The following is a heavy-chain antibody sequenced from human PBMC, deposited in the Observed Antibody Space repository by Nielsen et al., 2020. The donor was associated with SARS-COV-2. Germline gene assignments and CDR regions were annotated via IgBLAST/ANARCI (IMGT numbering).Heavy chain of an antibody. Sequence: SETLSLTCTVSGGSISSGGYYWSWIRQPPGKGLEWITYIYHSGSTYYNPSLKSRVSISVDTSKNQFSLNLSSVTAADTALYFCARDRQGYNYYYGMDVWGQGATVSVSS. CDR2: IYHSGST. V-gene: IGHV4-30-4*01. J-gene: IGHJ6*02. CDR1: GGSISSGGYY. CDR3: ARDRQGYNYYYGMDV.